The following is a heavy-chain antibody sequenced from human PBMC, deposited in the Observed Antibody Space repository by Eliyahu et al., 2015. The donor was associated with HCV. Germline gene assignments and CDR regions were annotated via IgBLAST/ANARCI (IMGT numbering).Heavy chain of an antibody. CDR3: VCWQSGAARL. CDR2: IKNKVNSYTT. J-gene: IGHJ4*02. D-gene: IGHD6-6*01. Sequence: EVPLVESGGRLVQPGGSLXXSCAAXGFTFSDHYMDWVRQAPGKGLEYIARIKNKVNSYTTEYAASVKGRFTISRDDSKNSLYLQMHSLKTEDTAVYYCVCWQSGAARLWGQGTLVTVSS. V-gene: IGHV3-72*01. CDR1: GFTFSDHY.